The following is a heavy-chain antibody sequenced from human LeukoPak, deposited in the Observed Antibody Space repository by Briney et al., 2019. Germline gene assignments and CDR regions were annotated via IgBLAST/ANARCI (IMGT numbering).Heavy chain of an antibody. D-gene: IGHD1-1*01. CDR2: INWNGGST. V-gene: IGHV3-20*04. CDR3: ARAAGPGTVDS. J-gene: IGHJ4*02. CDR1: GFTFDDYG. Sequence: PGGSLRLSCAASGFTFDDYGMSWVRQAPGKGLEWVSGINWNGGSTGYADSVKGRFTISRDNAKNTLYLQMNTLRADDTAFYFCARAAGPGTVDSWGQGTLVTVSS.